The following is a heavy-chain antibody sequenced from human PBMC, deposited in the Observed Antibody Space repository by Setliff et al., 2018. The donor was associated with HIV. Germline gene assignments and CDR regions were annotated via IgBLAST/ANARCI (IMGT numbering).Heavy chain of an antibody. J-gene: IGHJ6*03. D-gene: IGHD2-8*01. CDR1: GYTFTSYG. CDR3: ARRGHEVYGYCYYYYYMDV. V-gene: IGHV1-18*01. Sequence: GASVKVSCKASGYTFTSYGISWVRQAPGQGLEWMGWINAYNGDTNYAQKLQGRVTMTTDTSTSTAYMELRSLRSDDTAVYYCARRGHEVYGYCYYYYYMDVWGKGTTVTVSS. CDR2: INAYNGDT.